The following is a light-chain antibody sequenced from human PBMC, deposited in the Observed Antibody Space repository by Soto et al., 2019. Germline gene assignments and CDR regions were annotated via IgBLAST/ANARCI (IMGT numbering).Light chain of an antibody. Sequence: NFMLTQPHSVSESPGKTVTISCTRTSGSIASNYVQWYQQRPGSAPTAVIYEDDQRPSGVPDRFSGSIDSSSNSASLTISGMKSEVEAAYYCHSVDSNTVVFGGGTQVTVL. CDR3: HSVDSNTVV. V-gene: IGLV6-57*03. CDR1: SGSIASNY. J-gene: IGLJ2*01. CDR2: EDD.